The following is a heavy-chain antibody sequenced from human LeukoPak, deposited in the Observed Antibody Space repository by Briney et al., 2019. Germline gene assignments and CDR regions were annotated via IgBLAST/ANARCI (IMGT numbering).Heavy chain of an antibody. V-gene: IGHV3-23*01. D-gene: IGHD6-13*01. Sequence: GGSLRLSCAASGFTFSRYAMSWVRQDPGKGLEWVSAISGSGGSTYYEDSVKGRFTISSDNSNNTLYLQMNSLRAEDTAVYYCAVAAAGTAEVYYYYYYMDVSGKGTTVTVSS. CDR2: ISGSGGST. CDR1: GFTFSRYA. J-gene: IGHJ6*03. CDR3: AVAAAGTAEVYYYYYYMDV.